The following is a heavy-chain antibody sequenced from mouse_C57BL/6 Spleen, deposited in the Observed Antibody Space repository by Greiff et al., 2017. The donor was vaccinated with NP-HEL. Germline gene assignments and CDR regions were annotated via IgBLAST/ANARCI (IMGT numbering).Heavy chain of an antibody. V-gene: IGHV1-59*01. J-gene: IGHJ3*01. D-gene: IGHD2-1*01. CDR1: GYTFTSYW. Sequence: QVQLQQPGAELVRPGTSVKLSCKASGYTFTSYWMHWVKQRPGQGLEWIGVIDPSDSYTNYNQKFKGKATLTVDTSSSTAYMQLSSLTSEDSAVYYCARAGNYVGAWFAYWGQGTLVTVSA. CDR2: IDPSDSYT. CDR3: ARAGNYVGAWFAY.